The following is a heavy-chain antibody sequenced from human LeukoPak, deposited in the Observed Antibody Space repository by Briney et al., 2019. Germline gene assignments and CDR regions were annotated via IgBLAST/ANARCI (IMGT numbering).Heavy chain of an antibody. J-gene: IGHJ5*02. D-gene: IGHD2-2*03. CDR3: ASWIFPKGFDP. CDR2: ISAYNGNT. CDR1: GYTFTSYG. V-gene: IGHV1-18*01. Sequence: GASVKVSCKTSGYTFTSYGVSWVRQAPGQGLEWMGWISAYNGNTDYALTFQGRVTMTTDTSTSTAYMELSRLRSDDTAVYYCASWIFPKGFDPWGQGTLVTVSS.